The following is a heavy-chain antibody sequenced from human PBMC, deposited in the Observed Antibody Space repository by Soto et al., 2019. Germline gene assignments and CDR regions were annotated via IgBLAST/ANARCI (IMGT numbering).Heavy chain of an antibody. CDR1: GFTFSSYS. V-gene: IGHV3-21*01. D-gene: IGHD3-3*01. CDR2: ISSSSSYI. CDR3: ARDSKRSYSFWSGSKPEDDTIGPYYYYGMDV. Sequence: PGGSLRLSCAASGFTFSSYSMNWVRQAPGKGLEWVSSISSSSSYIYYADSVKGRFTISRDNAKNSLYLQMNSLRAEDTAVYYCARDSKRSYSFWSGSKPEDDTIGPYYYYGMDVWGQGTTVTVSS. J-gene: IGHJ6*02.